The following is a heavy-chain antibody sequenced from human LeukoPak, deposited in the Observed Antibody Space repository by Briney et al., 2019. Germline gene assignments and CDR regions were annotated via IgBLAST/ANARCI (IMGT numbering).Heavy chain of an antibody. D-gene: IGHD5-18*01. J-gene: IGHJ4*02. CDR1: GFTFSSYG. Sequence: PGGSLRLSCAASGFTFSSYGMHWVRQAPGNGLEWVAVISYDGSNKYYADSVKSRFTISGDNSKNTLYLQMNSLTAEDTAVYYCAAVDTAMARWPFDYRGQGTLVTVSS. V-gene: IGHV3-30*03. CDR3: AAVDTAMARWPFDY. CDR2: ISYDGSNK.